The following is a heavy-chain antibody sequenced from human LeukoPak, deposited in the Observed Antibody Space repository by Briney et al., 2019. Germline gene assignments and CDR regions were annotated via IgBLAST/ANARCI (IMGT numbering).Heavy chain of an antibody. Sequence: TSETLSLTCAVYGGSFSGYYWSWIRQPPGKGLEWIGEINHSGSTNYNPSLKSRVTISVDTSKNQFSLKLSSVTAADTAVYYCARGIRGSGRQNPFDYWGQGTLVTVSS. J-gene: IGHJ4*02. D-gene: IGHD2-15*01. CDR1: GGSFSGYY. CDR2: INHSGST. CDR3: ARGIRGSGRQNPFDY. V-gene: IGHV4-34*01.